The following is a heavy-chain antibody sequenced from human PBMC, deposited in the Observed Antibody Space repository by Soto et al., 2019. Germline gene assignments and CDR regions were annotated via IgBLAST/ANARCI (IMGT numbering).Heavy chain of an antibody. CDR1: GYSFTSYW. J-gene: IGHJ4*02. CDR2: IDPSDSYT. D-gene: IGHD5-18*01. CDR3: NGGHTSMANDY. Sequence: PGESLKISCKGSGYSFTSYWISWVRQMSGKGLEWMGRIDPSDSYTNYSPSFQGHVTISADKSISTAYLQWSSLKASDTATYYCNGGHTSMANDYWGQGTLVTVSS. V-gene: IGHV5-10-1*01.